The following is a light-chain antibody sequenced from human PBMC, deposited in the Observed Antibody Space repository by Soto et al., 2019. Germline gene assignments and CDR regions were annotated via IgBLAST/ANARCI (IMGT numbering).Light chain of an antibody. CDR3: TAWGDSLNGHV. J-gene: IGLJ1*01. Sequence: QSVLTQPHSASGTPGQRGTISCSGSSSNIGTSSVHWFQQLPGTAPKLLISTTNQRPSGVPERFSGSKSGTSASLAISGLKSEDEADYYCTAWGDSLNGHVFGTGTKLTVL. CDR2: TTN. V-gene: IGLV1-44*01. CDR1: SSNIGTSS.